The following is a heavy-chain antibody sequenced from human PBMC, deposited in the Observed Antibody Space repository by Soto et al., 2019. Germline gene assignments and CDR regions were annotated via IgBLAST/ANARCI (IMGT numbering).Heavy chain of an antibody. CDR1: GGSISSGGYS. Sequence: SETLSLTCAVSGGSISSGGYSWSWIRQPPGKGLEWIGYIYHSGSTYYNPSLKSRVTISVDRSKNQFSLKLSSVTAADTAVYYCARELGALDIWGQGTMVTVSS. CDR3: ARELGALDI. CDR2: IYHSGST. J-gene: IGHJ3*02. V-gene: IGHV4-30-2*01.